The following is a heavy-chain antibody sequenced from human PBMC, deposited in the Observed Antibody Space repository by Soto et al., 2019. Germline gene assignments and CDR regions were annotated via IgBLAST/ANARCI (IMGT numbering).Heavy chain of an antibody. V-gene: IGHV1-3*01. J-gene: IGHJ4*02. CDR3: ARDVELYYHDSSGYPDY. Sequence: ASVKVSCKASGYTFTSYAMHWVRQAPGQRLEWMGWINAGNGNTKYSQKFQGRVTITRDTSASTAYMELSSLRSEDTAVYYCARDVELYYHDSSGYPDYWGQGTLVTVSS. D-gene: IGHD3-22*01. CDR1: GYTFTSYA. CDR2: INAGNGNT.